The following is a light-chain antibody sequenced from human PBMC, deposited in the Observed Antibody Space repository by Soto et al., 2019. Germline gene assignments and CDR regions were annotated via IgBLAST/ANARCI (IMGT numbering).Light chain of an antibody. V-gene: IGLV2-11*01. CDR3: YPYTASDIWV. J-gene: IGLJ3*02. Sequence: QSVLTQPRSVSGSPGQSVTISCTGTNSDVGRYNFVSWYQQLPGKAPKLLISAVSQRPSGVPDRFSGSKSGNTASLTISGLQADDEADYFCYPYTASDIWVFGGATKVTV. CDR2: AVS. CDR1: NSDVGRYNF.